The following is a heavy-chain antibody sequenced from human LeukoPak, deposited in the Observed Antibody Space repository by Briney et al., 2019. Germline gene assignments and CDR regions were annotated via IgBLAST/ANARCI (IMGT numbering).Heavy chain of an antibody. J-gene: IGHJ4*02. V-gene: IGHV1-69*05. Sequence: ASVKVSCKASGGTFSSYAISWVRQAPGQGLEWMGGIIPIFGTANYAQKFQGRVTITTDESTSTAYMELSSLRSEDTAVYYCARVAFHCSSTSCQRPFDYWGQGTLVTVSS. CDR2: IIPIFGTA. D-gene: IGHD2-2*01. CDR3: ARVAFHCSSTSCQRPFDY. CDR1: GGTFSSYA.